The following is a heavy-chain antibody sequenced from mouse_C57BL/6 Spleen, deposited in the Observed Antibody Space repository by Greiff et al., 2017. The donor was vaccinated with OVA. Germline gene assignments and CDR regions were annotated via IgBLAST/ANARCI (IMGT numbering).Heavy chain of an antibody. CDR1: GFTFSSYA. CDR2: ISDGGSYT. Sequence: VQLKESGGGLVKPGGSLKLSCAASGFTFSSYAMSWVRQTPEKRLEWVATISDGGSYTYYPDNVKGRFTISRDNAKNNLYLQMSHLKSEDTAMYYCARDQDYGSSPWYFDVWGTGTTVTVSS. CDR3: ARDQDYGSSPWYFDV. J-gene: IGHJ1*03. D-gene: IGHD1-1*01. V-gene: IGHV5-4*01.